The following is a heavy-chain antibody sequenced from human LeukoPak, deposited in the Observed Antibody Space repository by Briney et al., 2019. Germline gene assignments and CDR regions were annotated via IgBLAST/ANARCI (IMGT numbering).Heavy chain of an antibody. CDR2: ISSSSSYI. D-gene: IGHD2-2*02. Sequence: GGSLRLSCAASGFTFSSDSMNWVRQAPGKGLEWVSSISSSSSYIYYADSVKGRFTISRDNAKNSLYLQMNSLRAEDTAVYYCATNGGGYQLLYLPRFDYWGQGTLVTVSS. J-gene: IGHJ4*02. CDR1: GFTFSSDS. V-gene: IGHV3-21*04. CDR3: ATNGGGYQLLYLPRFDY.